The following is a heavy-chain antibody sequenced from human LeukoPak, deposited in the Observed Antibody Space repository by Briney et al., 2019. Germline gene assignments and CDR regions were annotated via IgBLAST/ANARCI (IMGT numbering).Heavy chain of an antibody. J-gene: IGHJ4*02. Sequence: SETLSLTCAVSGGSISSGGYSWSWIRQPPGKGLEWIGYIYHSGSTYYNPSLKSRVTISVDRSKNQFSLKLGSVTAADTAVYYCARGMDYFDYWGQGTLVTVSS. V-gene: IGHV4-30-2*01. CDR1: GGSISSGGYS. CDR3: ARGMDYFDY. CDR2: IYHSGST. D-gene: IGHD2-8*01.